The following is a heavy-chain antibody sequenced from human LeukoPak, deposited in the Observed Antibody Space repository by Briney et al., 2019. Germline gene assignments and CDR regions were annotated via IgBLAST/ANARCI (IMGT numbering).Heavy chain of an antibody. V-gene: IGHV1-69*13. CDR1: GGTFSSYA. CDR3: ARDLPDGYNHGGYYFDY. Sequence: ASVKVSCKASGGTFSSYAISWVRQAPGQGLEWTGGIIPIFGTANYAQKFQGRVTITADESTSTAYMELSCLRSEDTAVYYCARDLPDGYNHGGYYFDYWGQGTLVTVSS. CDR2: IIPIFGTA. D-gene: IGHD5-24*01. J-gene: IGHJ4*02.